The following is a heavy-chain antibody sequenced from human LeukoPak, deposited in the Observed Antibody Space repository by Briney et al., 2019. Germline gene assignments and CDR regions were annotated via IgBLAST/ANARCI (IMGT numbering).Heavy chain of an antibody. Sequence: GESLKISCKCSGYSFTSYWIGWVRQMPGKGLEWMGIIYPGDSDTRYSPSFQGQVTISADKSISTAYLQWSSLKASDTAMYYCARPEDRDGYNFGYWGQGTLVTVSS. CDR3: ARPEDRDGYNFGY. J-gene: IGHJ4*02. D-gene: IGHD5-24*01. CDR1: GYSFTSYW. CDR2: IYPGDSDT. V-gene: IGHV5-51*01.